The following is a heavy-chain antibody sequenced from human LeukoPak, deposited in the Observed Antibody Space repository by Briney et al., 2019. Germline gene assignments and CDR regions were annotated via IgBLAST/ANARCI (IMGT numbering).Heavy chain of an antibody. J-gene: IGHJ4*02. Sequence: ASVKVSCKASGYTFTSYGISWVRQAPGQGLEWMGWISAFHGNTDYAQKFQGRVIMTTDTSTSTAYMELRSLRSDDTAVYYCARVPAIYYYDSSGYYEDYWGQGTLVTVSS. D-gene: IGHD3-22*01. CDR1: GYTFTSYG. CDR3: ARVPAIYYYDSSGYYEDY. V-gene: IGHV1-18*01. CDR2: ISAFHGNT.